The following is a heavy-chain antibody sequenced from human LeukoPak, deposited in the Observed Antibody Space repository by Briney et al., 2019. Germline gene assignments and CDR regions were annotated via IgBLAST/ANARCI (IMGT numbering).Heavy chain of an antibody. Sequence: SVKVSCKASGGTFSSYAISWVRQAPGQGLEWMGGIIPIFGTTDYAQQFQGRVTMTRDMSTSTVYMELSSLRSEDTAVYYCARDRRWLQLNEVNFDIWGQGTMVTVSS. V-gene: IGHV1-69*05. CDR3: ARDRRWLQLNEVNFDI. J-gene: IGHJ3*02. CDR1: GGTFSSYA. D-gene: IGHD5-24*01. CDR2: IIPIFGTT.